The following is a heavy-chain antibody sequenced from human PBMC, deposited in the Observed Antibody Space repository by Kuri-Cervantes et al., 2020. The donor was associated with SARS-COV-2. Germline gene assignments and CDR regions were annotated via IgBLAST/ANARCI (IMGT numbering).Heavy chain of an antibody. CDR1: GGSISSCY. J-gene: IGHJ5*02. CDR3: ARQEVVAATNWFDP. V-gene: IGHV4-39*01. D-gene: IGHD2-15*01. Sequence: SETLSLTCTVSGGSISSCYWSWIRQPPGKGLEWIGSIYYSGSTYYNPSLKSRVTISVDTSKNQFSLKLSSVTAADTAVYYCARQEVVAATNWFDPWGQGTLVTVSS. CDR2: IYYSGST.